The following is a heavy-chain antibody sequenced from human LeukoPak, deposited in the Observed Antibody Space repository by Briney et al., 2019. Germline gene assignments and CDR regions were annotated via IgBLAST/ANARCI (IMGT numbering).Heavy chain of an antibody. D-gene: IGHD2-2*01. CDR3: ARDPWAMPLDY. V-gene: IGHV3-20*04. J-gene: IGHJ4*02. Sequence: PGGSLRLSCAASGFTFDDYGMSWVRHAPGKGLECVSGINWNGGSTGYADSVKGRFTISRDNAKNSLYLQMNSLRAEDTALYYCARDPWAMPLDYWGQGNLVTVSS. CDR1: GFTFDDYG. CDR2: INWNGGST.